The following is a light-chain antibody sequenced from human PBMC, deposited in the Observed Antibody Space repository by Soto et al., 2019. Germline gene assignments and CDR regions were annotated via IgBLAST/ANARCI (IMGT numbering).Light chain of an antibody. CDR3: QQSYSTTIT. V-gene: IGKV1-39*01. Sequence: IQMTQSPSSLSASVGDRVTITRRACLIINKYLNWYKQNPGKAPNLLIYDASTLQSGVPSRFSGSGSGTDFTLTISSLQPEDSATYFCQQSYSTTITFGQGTRLET. CDR1: LIINKY. CDR2: DAS. J-gene: IGKJ5*01.